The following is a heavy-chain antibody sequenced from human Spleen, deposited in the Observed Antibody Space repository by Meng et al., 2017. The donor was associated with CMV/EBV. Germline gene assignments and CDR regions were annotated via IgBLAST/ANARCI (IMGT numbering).Heavy chain of an antibody. Sequence: GESLKISCAASGFTFSSYEMNWVRQAPGKGLECVSYISSSGTTIYYADSVKGRFTISRDNAKNSLYLQMDSLRAEDTAVYYCASTNILTGYSHFDYWGQGTLVTVSS. J-gene: IGHJ4*02. V-gene: IGHV3-48*03. CDR3: ASTNILTGYSHFDY. CDR1: GFTFSSYE. CDR2: ISSSGTTI. D-gene: IGHD3-9*01.